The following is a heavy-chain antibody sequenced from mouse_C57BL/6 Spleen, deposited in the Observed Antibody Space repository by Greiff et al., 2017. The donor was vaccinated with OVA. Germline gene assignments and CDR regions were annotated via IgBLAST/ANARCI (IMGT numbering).Heavy chain of an antibody. CDR2: IWPGGGT. CDR3: ARNDDGYYAMDY. D-gene: IGHD2-3*01. CDR1: GFSLTSYA. J-gene: IGHJ4*01. Sequence: QVQLKESGPGLVAPSQSLSITCTVSGFSLTSYAISWVRQPPGKGLEWLGVIWPGGGTNYNSALKSRLSISKDNSKSQVFLKMNSLQTDDTARYYCARNDDGYYAMDYWGQGTSVTVSS. V-gene: IGHV2-9-1*01.